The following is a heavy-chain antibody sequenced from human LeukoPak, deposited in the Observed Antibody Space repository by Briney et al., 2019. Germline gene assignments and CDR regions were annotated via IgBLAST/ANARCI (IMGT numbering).Heavy chain of an antibody. Sequence: GGSLRLSCAASGFTFSSYWMSWVRQAPGKGLEWVSAISGGGGSTYYADSVKGRFTISRDNSKNTLYLQMNSLRAEDTAVYYCANPRVNYYYYGMDVWGQGTTVTVSS. CDR2: ISGGGGST. J-gene: IGHJ6*02. CDR3: ANPRVNYYYYGMDV. CDR1: GFTFSSYW. V-gene: IGHV3-23*01.